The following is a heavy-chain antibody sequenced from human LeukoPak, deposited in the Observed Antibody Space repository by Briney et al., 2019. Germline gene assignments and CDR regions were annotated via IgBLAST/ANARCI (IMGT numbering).Heavy chain of an antibody. CDR1: GFTLSDYY. D-gene: IGHD6-6*01. CDR3: ARGIAARLDAFDI. V-gene: IGHV3-11*04. CDR2: ISSSGSTI. Sequence: GGSLRLSCAASGFTLSDYYMSWIRQAPGKGLEWVSYISSSGSTIYYADSVKGRFTISRDNAKNSLYPQMNSLRAEDTAVYYCARGIAARLDAFDIWGQGTMVTVSS. J-gene: IGHJ3*02.